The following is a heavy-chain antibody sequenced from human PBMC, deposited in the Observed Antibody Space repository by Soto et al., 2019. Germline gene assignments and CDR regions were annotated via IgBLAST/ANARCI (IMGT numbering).Heavy chain of an antibody. Sequence: GGSLEFSSAVTGFPFGGYEMNWGRQAPGKGPEWVSFITSSSDAIYYAASVKGRFTVSRDNAKNSLYLQMNSLRAEDTAVYYCAILDFGDYLLSYGVDVWGQGPTVTVSS. CDR2: ITSSSDAI. V-gene: IGHV3-48*03. D-gene: IGHD4-17*01. J-gene: IGHJ6*02. CDR1: GFPFGGYE. CDR3: AILDFGDYLLSYGVDV.